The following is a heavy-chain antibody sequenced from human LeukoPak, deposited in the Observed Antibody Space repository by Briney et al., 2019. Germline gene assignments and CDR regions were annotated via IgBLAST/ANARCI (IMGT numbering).Heavy chain of an antibody. CDR2: INSSGST. D-gene: IGHD3-3*01. J-gene: IGHJ4*02. V-gene: IGHV4-59*01. CDR1: GGSISSYD. CDR3: ARMARRSGYPFDY. Sequence: SETLSLTCTVSGGSISSYDWSWIRQPPGKGLEWIGSINSSGSTNYNPSLKSRVTISVDTSKNQFFLKLSSVPAADTAVYYCARMARRSGYPFDYWGQGTLVTVSS.